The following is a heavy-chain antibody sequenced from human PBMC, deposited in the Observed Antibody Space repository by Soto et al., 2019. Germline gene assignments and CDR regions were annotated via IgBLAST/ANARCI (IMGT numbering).Heavy chain of an antibody. CDR2: IIPLFGTA. CDR3: ARENDDSGGYFSG. CDR1: GGTFSTYG. J-gene: IGHJ4*02. V-gene: IGHV1-69*12. Sequence: QVQLVQSGAEVKKPGSSVKVSCKASGGTFSTYGFSWVRQAPGQGLEWMGGIIPLFGTANYAQKFQGRVTITADESTSTAYMQLSSLTSEDTAMYYCARENDDSGGYFSGWGQGTLVTVSS. D-gene: IGHD3-22*01.